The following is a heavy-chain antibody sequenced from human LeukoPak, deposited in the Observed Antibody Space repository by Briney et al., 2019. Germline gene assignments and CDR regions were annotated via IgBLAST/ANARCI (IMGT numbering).Heavy chain of an antibody. D-gene: IGHD5-24*01. CDR1: GFTFSSYS. Sequence: PGGSLRLSCAASGFTFSSYSMNWVRQAPGKGLEWVSSISSSSSYIYYADSVKGRFTISRDNAKNSLYLQMNSLRAEDTAVYYCARRALRRDGYNWVYWGQGTLVTVSS. CDR3: ARRALRRDGYNWVY. V-gene: IGHV3-21*01. CDR2: ISSSSSYI. J-gene: IGHJ4*02.